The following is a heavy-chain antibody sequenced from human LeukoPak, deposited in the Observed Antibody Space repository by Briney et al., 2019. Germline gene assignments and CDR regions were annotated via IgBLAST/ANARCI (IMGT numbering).Heavy chain of an antibody. J-gene: IGHJ4*02. D-gene: IGHD3-3*01. V-gene: IGHV4-4*07. CDR1: GGSISSYY. Sequence: PSETLSLTCTVSGGSISSYYWSWIRQPVGKGLEWIGRIYTSGSTNYNPSLKSRVTMSVDTSKNQFSLKLSSVTAADTAVYYCARHSPSSYDFWSGYYKGSFDYWGQGTLVTVSS. CDR3: ARHSPSSYDFWSGYYKGSFDY. CDR2: IYTSGST.